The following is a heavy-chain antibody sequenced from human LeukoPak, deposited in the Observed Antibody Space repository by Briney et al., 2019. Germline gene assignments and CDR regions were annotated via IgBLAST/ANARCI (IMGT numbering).Heavy chain of an antibody. J-gene: IGHJ4*02. D-gene: IGHD5-18*01. Sequence: PGGSLRLSCAASGFTFSSYGMNWVRQAPGKGLEWVSSISSSSTYIYYADSVKGRFTISRDNAKNTLYLQMNSLRAEDTAVYYCAKATKVFTAMGVFDYWGQGTLVTVSS. CDR1: GFTFSSYG. V-gene: IGHV3-21*01. CDR2: ISSSSTYI. CDR3: AKATKVFTAMGVFDY.